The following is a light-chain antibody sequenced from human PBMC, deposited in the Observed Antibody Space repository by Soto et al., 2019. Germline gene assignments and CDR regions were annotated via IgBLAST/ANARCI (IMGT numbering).Light chain of an antibody. Sequence: EIVMTQSPATLSVSPGEGATLYCRASQGIGTTLAWYQQKPGQTPRLLIYNAYIRATGVPARFSGSASGTEFTLTISSLQSEDFALYYCQQYNNWPRSFGGGTKVDIK. J-gene: IGKJ4*01. V-gene: IGKV3-15*01. CDR3: QQYNNWPRS. CDR2: NAY. CDR1: QGIGTT.